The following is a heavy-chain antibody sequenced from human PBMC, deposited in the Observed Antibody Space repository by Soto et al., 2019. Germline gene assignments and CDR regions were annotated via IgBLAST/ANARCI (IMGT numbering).Heavy chain of an antibody. V-gene: IGHV1-2*02. Sequence: ASVKVSCKASGYTFTGHYMHWVRQAPGQGLEWMGWINPDSVGTNYAQKFQGRVTMTRDTSISTAYMELSRLRSDDTAVYYCAREPMVRAPHGFYIWGQGTMGTVSS. CDR3: AREPMVRAPHGFYI. CDR1: GYTFTGHY. D-gene: IGHD3-10*01. J-gene: IGHJ3*02. CDR2: INPDSVGT.